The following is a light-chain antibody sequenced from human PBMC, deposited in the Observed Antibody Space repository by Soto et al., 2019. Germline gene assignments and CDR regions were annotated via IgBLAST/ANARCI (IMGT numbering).Light chain of an antibody. Sequence: EIMMTQSPATLSVSPGERATLSCMASQSVSTNLAWYRQKPGQAPRLLISYASTRATGIPARFSGSGSGTEFTLTISSLQSEDFGLYYCQQYNNWPPITFGQGTRLEIK. CDR2: YAS. CDR1: QSVSTN. J-gene: IGKJ5*01. CDR3: QQYNNWPPIT. V-gene: IGKV3-15*01.